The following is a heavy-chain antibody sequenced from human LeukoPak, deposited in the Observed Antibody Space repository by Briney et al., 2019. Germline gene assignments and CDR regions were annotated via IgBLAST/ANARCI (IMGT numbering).Heavy chain of an antibody. V-gene: IGHV3-48*04. D-gene: IGHD6-13*01. CDR3: ARDGSGYSSSWYYFDY. CDR1: GFTFSSYS. Sequence: PGGSLRLSCAASGFTFSSYSMNWVRQAPGKGLEWVSYISSSGSTIYYADSVKGRFTISRDNAKNSLYLQMNSLRAEDTAVYYCARDGSGYSSSWYYFDYWGQGTLVTVSS. J-gene: IGHJ4*02. CDR2: ISSSGSTI.